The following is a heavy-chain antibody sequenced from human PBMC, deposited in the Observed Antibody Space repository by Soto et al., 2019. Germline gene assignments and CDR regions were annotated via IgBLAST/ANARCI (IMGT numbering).Heavy chain of an antibody. CDR3: ARVRITIFGVVISSWGFFDY. CDR1: GYTFTSYG. V-gene: IGHV1-18*01. CDR2: ISAYNGNT. Sequence: QVQLVQSGAEVKKPGASVKVSCKASGYTFTSYGISWVRQAPGQGLEWMGWISAYNGNTNYAQKLQGRVTMTTDTTTSTAYMELRSLRSDDTAVYYCARVRITIFGVVISSWGFFDYWGQGTLVIVSS. D-gene: IGHD3-3*01. J-gene: IGHJ4*02.